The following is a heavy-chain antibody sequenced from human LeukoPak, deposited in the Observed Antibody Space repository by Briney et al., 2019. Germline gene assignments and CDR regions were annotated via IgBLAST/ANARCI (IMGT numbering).Heavy chain of an antibody. V-gene: IGHV3-9*01. CDR1: GFTFDDYA. Sequence: GGSLRLSCAASGFTFDDYAMHWVRQAPGKGLEWVSGISWNSGSIGYADSVKGRFTISRDNAKNSLYLQMNSLRAEDTALYYCAKDRNYIVAANFDYWGQGTLVTVSS. D-gene: IGHD5-12*01. CDR2: ISWNSGSI. CDR3: AKDRNYIVAANFDY. J-gene: IGHJ4*02.